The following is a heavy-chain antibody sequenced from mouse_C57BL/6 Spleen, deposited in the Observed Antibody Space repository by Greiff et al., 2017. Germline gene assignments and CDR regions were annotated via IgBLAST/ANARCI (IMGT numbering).Heavy chain of an antibody. Sequence: VKLMESGAELVRPGASVTLSCKASGYTFTDYEMHWVKQTPVHGLEWIGAIDPETGGTAYNQKFKGKAILTADKSSSTAYMELRSLTSEDSAVYYCTRTRYGSSYDYAMDYWGQGTSVTVSS. CDR1: GYTFTDYE. CDR2: IDPETGGT. D-gene: IGHD1-1*01. CDR3: TRTRYGSSYDYAMDY. V-gene: IGHV1-15*01. J-gene: IGHJ4*01.